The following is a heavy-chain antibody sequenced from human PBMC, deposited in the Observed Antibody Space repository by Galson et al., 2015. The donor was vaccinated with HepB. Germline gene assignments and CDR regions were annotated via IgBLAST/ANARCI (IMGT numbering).Heavy chain of an antibody. CDR3: ARGALVGVVGGNQNNWFDP. J-gene: IGHJ5*02. CDR1: GYRFSTYS. Sequence: SVKVSCKASGYRFSTYSITWVRQAPGQGLEWMGWFSPYYRETNYARKSQGRVTMTTDTITSTAYMELRSLRSDDTAVYYCARGALVGVVGGNQNNWFDPWGQGTLVTVSS. D-gene: IGHD2-15*01. CDR2: FSPYYRET. V-gene: IGHV1-18*01.